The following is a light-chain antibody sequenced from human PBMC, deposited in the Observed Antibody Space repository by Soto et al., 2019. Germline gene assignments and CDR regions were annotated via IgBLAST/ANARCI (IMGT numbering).Light chain of an antibody. Sequence: QSVLTQPPSVSGAPGQRVTISCTGSGSNIGAGYDVHWYQHRPGTAPKLLVFGDSHRPSGVPDRFSGSKSGTAASLAITGLQAEDEGDYDYQCNDSALGDRYVFGAGTKLTVL. CDR2: GDS. V-gene: IGLV1-40*01. CDR3: QCNDSALGDRYV. CDR1: GSNIGAGYD. J-gene: IGLJ1*01.